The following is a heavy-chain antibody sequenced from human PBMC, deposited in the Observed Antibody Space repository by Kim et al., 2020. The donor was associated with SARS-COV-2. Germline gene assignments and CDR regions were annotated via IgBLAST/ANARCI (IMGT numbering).Heavy chain of an antibody. J-gene: IGHJ6*02. D-gene: IGHD7-27*01. CDR3: ARAGDSGYYYGMDV. Sequence: ADSVKGRFTISRDNSKKTLYLQMNSLGAEDTAVYYCARAGDSGYYYGMDVWGQGTTVTVSS. V-gene: IGHV3-30*01.